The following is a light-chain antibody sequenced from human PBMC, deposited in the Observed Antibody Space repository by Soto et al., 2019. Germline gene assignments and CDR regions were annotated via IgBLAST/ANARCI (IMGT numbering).Light chain of an antibody. V-gene: IGKV1-5*01. CDR3: EQDSSYWR. CDR2: DAS. CDR1: QTISRW. Sequence: DIQLTQTPSTLSATLSDEVTITCRASQTISRWLAWYQQKPWRAPKLLIYDASNLESGVPSRFSGSGSGTEFTLTISSLQPDDFATYYCEQDSSYWRFGQGTKVDIK. J-gene: IGKJ1*01.